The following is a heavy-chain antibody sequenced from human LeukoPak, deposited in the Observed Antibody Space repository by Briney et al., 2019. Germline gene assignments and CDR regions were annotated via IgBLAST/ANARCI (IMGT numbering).Heavy chain of an antibody. CDR3: ARVHRSGGGFDS. CDR1: GGSIANYY. D-gene: IGHD3-3*01. Sequence: PSETLSLTCAVSGGSIANYYWTWVRQPPGKRLEWIGYTHHSGCTNYNPFLKSRVTMAVDTSKNQFSLNLSSVTAADTAVYYCARVHRSGGGFDSWGQGTLVTVSS. V-gene: IGHV4-59*01. CDR2: THHSGCT. J-gene: IGHJ5*01.